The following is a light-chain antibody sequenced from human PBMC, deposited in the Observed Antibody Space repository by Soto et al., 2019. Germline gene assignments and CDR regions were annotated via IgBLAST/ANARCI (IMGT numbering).Light chain of an antibody. Sequence: DIQMTQSTSSVSASLGDRVIITCRASQGINAWLAWYQQKPGKAPILLIYAASRLHSGVPSRFSGSGSGTNFPLTISSLQPEDFATYYCQQASSFPLTFGGGTRVEI. CDR3: QQASSFPLT. J-gene: IGKJ4*01. V-gene: IGKV1D-12*01. CDR1: QGINAW. CDR2: AAS.